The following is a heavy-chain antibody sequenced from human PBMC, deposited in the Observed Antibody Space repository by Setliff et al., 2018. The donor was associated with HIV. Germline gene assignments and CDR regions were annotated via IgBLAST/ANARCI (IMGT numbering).Heavy chain of an antibody. D-gene: IGHD3-16*01. V-gene: IGHV4-4*02. CDR1: GDSIGSRGC. CDR3: ARSYGWSLGY. J-gene: IGHJ4*02. Sequence: PSETLSLTCAVSGDSIGSRGCWSWRRRSLQKEVEWIGENCNAGATNSNPFLRGRGSISQDWSRNQFSLRVTSVTAADTAVYYFARSYGWSLGYWGQGGLVTVAS. CDR2: NCNAGAT.